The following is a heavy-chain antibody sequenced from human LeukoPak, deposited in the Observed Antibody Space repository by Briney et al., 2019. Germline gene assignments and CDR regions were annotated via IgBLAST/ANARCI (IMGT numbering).Heavy chain of an antibody. D-gene: IGHD2-21*01. CDR1: GFTFTSYT. V-gene: IGHV3-30*01. Sequence: GRSLRLSCAASGFTFTSYTMHWVRQAPGQGLEWVAATSYDGGNRYYADYVKGRFTISRDNSSNTLFLQMKSLRLEDTAVYFCARKSLWFKYYDYWGQGIWVTVSS. CDR2: TSYDGGNR. CDR3: ARKSLWFKYYDY. J-gene: IGHJ4*02.